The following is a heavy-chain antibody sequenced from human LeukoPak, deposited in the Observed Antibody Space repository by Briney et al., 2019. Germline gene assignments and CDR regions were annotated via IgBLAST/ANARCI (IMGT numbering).Heavy chain of an antibody. Sequence: GGSLRLSCAASGFTFTTYWMSWVRQAPGKGLEWVANINKDGSEKYYVDSVKGRFTISRDNGKNSLYLQMKSLGAEDTAVYYCARGGKLHPQSPYWGQGTLVTVSS. V-gene: IGHV3-7*01. CDR3: ARGGKLHPQSPY. CDR1: GFTFTTYW. CDR2: INKDGSEK. J-gene: IGHJ4*02. D-gene: IGHD3-16*01.